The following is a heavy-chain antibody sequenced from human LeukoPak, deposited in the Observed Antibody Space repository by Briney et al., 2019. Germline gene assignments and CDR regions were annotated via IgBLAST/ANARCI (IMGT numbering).Heavy chain of an antibody. Sequence: SETLSLTCSVSGGSISSSSHFWGWIRQPPGKGLEWIGSIYYSGNTYYNPSLKSRVTMSVDTSKNYFSLKVTSVTAADTAMYYCARHENIVVVASATAFDYWGQETLVTVSS. D-gene: IGHD2-15*01. V-gene: IGHV4-39*01. CDR2: IYYSGNT. CDR3: ARHENIVVVASATAFDY. J-gene: IGHJ4*02. CDR1: GGSISSSSHF.